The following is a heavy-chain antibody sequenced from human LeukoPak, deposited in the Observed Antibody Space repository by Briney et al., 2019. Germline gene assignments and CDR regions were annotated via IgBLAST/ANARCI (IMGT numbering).Heavy chain of an antibody. D-gene: IGHD2-2*01. CDR1: GYTFTGYY. V-gene: IGHV1-2*02. CDR2: INPNSGGT. CDR3: ARDPSHAEGAYFDY. Sequence: ASVKVSCKASGYTFTGYYIHWVRQAPGQGLEWMGWINPNSGGTYYAQKFQGRVTMTRDTSISTAYMELSRLRSDDTAVYYCARDPSHAEGAYFDYWGQGTLVTVSS. J-gene: IGHJ4*02.